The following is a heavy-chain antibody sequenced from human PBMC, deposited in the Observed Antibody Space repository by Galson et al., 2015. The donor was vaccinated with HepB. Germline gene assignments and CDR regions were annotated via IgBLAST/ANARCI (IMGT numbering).Heavy chain of an antibody. D-gene: IGHD1-1*01. V-gene: IGHV5-51*01. CDR1: AYNFANYW. Sequence: QSGAEVKKPGESLKISCKGSAYNFANYWIGWVRQMPGKDLEWMGIIFPDDSDTRYSPSFRGQVTISADKSINTAYLQWSRLKASDTAIYYCASSLATTLYFDYWGQGTLVTVSS. J-gene: IGHJ4*02. CDR3: ASSLATTLYFDY. CDR2: IFPDDSDT.